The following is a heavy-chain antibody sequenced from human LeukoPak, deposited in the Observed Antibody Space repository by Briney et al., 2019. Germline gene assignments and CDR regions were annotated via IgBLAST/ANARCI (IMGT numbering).Heavy chain of an antibody. D-gene: IGHD3-9*01. V-gene: IGHV1-69*06. J-gene: IGHJ4*02. CDR2: IIPIFGTA. CDR3: ARSYYDILTGYHDYYFDY. CDR1: GGTFSSYA. Sequence: SVKVSCKASGGTFSSYASSWVRQAPGQGLEWMGGIIPIFGTANYAQKFQGRVTITADKSTSTAYMELSSLRSEDTAVYYCARSYYDILTGYHDYYFDYWGQGTLVTVSS.